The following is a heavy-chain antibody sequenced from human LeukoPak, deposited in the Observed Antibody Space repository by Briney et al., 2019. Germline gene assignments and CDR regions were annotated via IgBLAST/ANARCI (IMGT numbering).Heavy chain of an antibody. CDR2: INPTSGGT. J-gene: IGHJ4*02. Sequence: ASVKVSCKASGYTFTGYYIHWVRQAPGQGLEWMGWINPTSGGTKYAQKFQGRVTMTRDTSISTAYMELSRLRADDTAVFYCARGGSAWDNAFDYWGQGTLVTVSS. V-gene: IGHV1-2*02. CDR3: ARGGSAWDNAFDY. CDR1: GYTFTGYY. D-gene: IGHD6-19*01.